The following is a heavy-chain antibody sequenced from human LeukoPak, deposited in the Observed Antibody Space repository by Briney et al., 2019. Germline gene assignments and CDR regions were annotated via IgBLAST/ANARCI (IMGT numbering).Heavy chain of an antibody. CDR1: GFTFDDYA. J-gene: IGHJ3*02. CDR2: ISWNSGSI. V-gene: IGHV3-9*03. CDR3: AKGRYYYDSSAYYDAFDI. Sequence: GGSLRLSCAASGFTFDDYAMHWVRQAPGKGLEWVSGISWNSGSIGYADSVKGRFTISRDNAKNSLYLQMSCLRAEDMAFYYCAKGRYYYDSSAYYDAFDIWGQGTMVTVSS. D-gene: IGHD3-22*01.